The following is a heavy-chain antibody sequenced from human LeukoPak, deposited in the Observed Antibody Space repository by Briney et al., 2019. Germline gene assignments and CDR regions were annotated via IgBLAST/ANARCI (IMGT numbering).Heavy chain of an antibody. CDR3: ASGLLLWFGDLAYYYYMDV. Sequence: SETLSLTCTVSGGTVSDDSISTYYWSWIRQPAGKGLEWIGLIYTTGRTNYNASLKSRVTMSVDTSTNQFSLRLTSVAAADTAVYYCASGLLLWFGDLAYYYYMDVWGEGTTVTVSS. CDR1: DDSISTYY. D-gene: IGHD3-10*01. J-gene: IGHJ6*03. CDR2: IYTTGRT. V-gene: IGHV4-4*07.